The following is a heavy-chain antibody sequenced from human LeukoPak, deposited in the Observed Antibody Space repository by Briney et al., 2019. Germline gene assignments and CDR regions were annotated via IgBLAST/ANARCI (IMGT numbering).Heavy chain of an antibody. CDR2: ISGSGGST. CDR1: GFTFNSHG. CDR3: AKASRDIPAAGPSGYYFDY. Sequence: GSLRLSCAASGFTFNSHGMSWVRQAPGKGLEWVSAISGSGGSTYYADSVKGRFTISRDNSKNTLYLQMNSLRAEDTAIYYCAKASRDIPAAGPSGYYFDYWGQGTLVTVSS. D-gene: IGHD6-13*01. J-gene: IGHJ4*02. V-gene: IGHV3-23*01.